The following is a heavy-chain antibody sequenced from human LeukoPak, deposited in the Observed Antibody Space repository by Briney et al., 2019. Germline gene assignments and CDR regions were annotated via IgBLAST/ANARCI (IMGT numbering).Heavy chain of an antibody. CDR3: ARAGFEYSSGWWWFDP. D-gene: IGHD6-19*01. J-gene: IGHJ5*02. CDR2: ISAYNGNT. CDR1: GYTFTSYG. Sequence: AAVKVSFKASGYTFTSYGISWVRQAPGQWLEWMGWISAYNGNTNYAQKLQGRVTMHTVKSKSTDYMELRSLRSDDTAVYYCARAGFEYSSGWWWFDPWGQGTLVTVSS. V-gene: IGHV1-18*01.